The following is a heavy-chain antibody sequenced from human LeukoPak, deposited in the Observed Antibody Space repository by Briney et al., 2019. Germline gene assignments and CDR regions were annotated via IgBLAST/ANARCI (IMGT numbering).Heavy chain of an antibody. J-gene: IGHJ4*02. CDR3: ARLAKARRDGYNFGFDS. Sequence: GESLKISCKGSGYSFTNYWIGWVRQIPGKGLEWMGIIYPDDSDTRQSPSFQGQVTMSADKSISTAYLQWSSLEASDTATYYCARLAKARRDGYNFGFDSWGQGTLVTVSS. CDR1: GYSFTNYW. V-gene: IGHV5-51*01. D-gene: IGHD5-24*01. CDR2: IYPDDSDT.